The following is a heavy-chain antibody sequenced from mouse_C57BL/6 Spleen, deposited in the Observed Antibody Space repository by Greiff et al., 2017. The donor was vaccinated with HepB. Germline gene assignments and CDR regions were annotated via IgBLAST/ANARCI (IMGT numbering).Heavy chain of an antibody. J-gene: IGHJ2*01. V-gene: IGHV3-6*01. CDR3: AREDGIKYYFDY. CDR2: ISYDGSN. Sequence: VQPKESGPGLVKPSQSLSLTCSVTGYSITSGYYWNWIRQFPGNKLEWMGYISYDGSNNYNPSLKNRISITRDTSKNQFFLKLNSVTTEDTATYYCAREDGIKYYFDYWGQGTTLTVSS. CDR1: GYSITSGYY. D-gene: IGHD2-3*01.